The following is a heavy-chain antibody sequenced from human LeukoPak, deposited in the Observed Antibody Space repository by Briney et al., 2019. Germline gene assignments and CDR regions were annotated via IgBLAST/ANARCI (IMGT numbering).Heavy chain of an antibody. CDR2: IYYDGST. J-gene: IGHJ5*02. Sequence: SETLSLTCTVSGGSMSNYWWNWIRQPPGKGRECIGYIYYDGSTYYNPALNSRVTISIDTSKNQFSLKLNSVTAADTAVYYCARRLCSSLTCNIGPSRNWLDPWGQGTLVTVSS. CDR1: GGSMSNYW. CDR3: ARRLCSSLTCNIGPSRNWLDP. V-gene: IGHV4-59*08. D-gene: IGHD2-2*02.